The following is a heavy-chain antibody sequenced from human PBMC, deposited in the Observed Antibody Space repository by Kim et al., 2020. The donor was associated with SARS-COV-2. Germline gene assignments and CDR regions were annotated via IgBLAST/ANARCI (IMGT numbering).Heavy chain of an antibody. CDR1: GFTFGSYA. J-gene: IGHJ5*02. CDR2: ISSGGGTT. D-gene: IGHD4-4*01. CDR3: ARVHTHYSANPSRWFDP. Sequence: GGSLRLSCAASGFTFGSYAMTWVRQAPGKGLEWVSAISSGGGTTFYVDSVKGRFTISRDNSNHTLYLQMNSLSVEDTAIYYCARVHTHYSANPSRWFDPWGQGVLITVSS. V-gene: IGHV3-23*01.